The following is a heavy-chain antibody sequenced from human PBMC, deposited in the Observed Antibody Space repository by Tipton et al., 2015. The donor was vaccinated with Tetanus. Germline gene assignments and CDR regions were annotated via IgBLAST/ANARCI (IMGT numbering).Heavy chain of an antibody. CDR3: ASSLDTAMVDDAFDI. Sequence: TLSLTCTVAGDSINKGDFYWAWIRQPPGKGLEWIGSVYYTGSTEYNPSLKTRVTMSVDNSKNHFSLNMISVTAADTAVYYCASSLDTAMVDDAFDIWGQGTMVTVSS. CDR1: GDSINKGDFY. V-gene: IGHV4-39*02. CDR2: VYYTGST. D-gene: IGHD5-18*01. J-gene: IGHJ3*02.